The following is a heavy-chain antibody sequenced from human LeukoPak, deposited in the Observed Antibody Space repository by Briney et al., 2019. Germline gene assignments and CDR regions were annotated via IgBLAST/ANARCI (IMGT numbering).Heavy chain of an antibody. CDR2: ISSIGSTI. CDR1: RFTFSSCE. CDR3: ARPMGDGYNYNAFDI. D-gene: IGHD5-24*01. J-gene: IGHJ3*02. Sequence: GGSLRLSCAASRFTFSSCEMNWVRQAPGKGLEWVSYISSIGSTIYYADSVKGRFTISRDNAKNSLYLQMNSLRGDDTAVYYCARPMGDGYNYNAFDIWGQGTMVTVSS. V-gene: IGHV3-48*03.